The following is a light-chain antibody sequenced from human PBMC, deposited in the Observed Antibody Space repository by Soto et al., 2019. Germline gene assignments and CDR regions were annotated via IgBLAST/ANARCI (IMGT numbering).Light chain of an antibody. Sequence: EIVLTQSPGTLSLSPGERANLSCRASQSVTSNYLAWYQQKPGQAPRILIFAASSRATGIPDKFSGSGSGTDFTLTISRLEPDDFAVYYCQHYGSPSWTFGQGTKGDIK. CDR2: AAS. V-gene: IGKV3-20*01. J-gene: IGKJ1*01. CDR1: QSVTSNY. CDR3: QHYGSPSWT.